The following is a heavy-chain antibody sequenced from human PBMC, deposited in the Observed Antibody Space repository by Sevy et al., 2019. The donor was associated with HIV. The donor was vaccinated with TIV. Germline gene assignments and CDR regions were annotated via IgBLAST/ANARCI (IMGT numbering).Heavy chain of an antibody. CDR3: ARGQPYDILTGYYTPFDY. Sequence: SETLSLTCAVYGGSFSGYYWSWIRQPPGKGLEWIGEINHSGSTNYNPSLKSRVTISVDTSKNQFPLKLSSVTAEDTAVYYCARGQPYDILTGYYTPFDYWGQGTLVTVSS. CDR2: INHSGST. D-gene: IGHD3-9*01. J-gene: IGHJ4*02. V-gene: IGHV4-34*01. CDR1: GGSFSGYY.